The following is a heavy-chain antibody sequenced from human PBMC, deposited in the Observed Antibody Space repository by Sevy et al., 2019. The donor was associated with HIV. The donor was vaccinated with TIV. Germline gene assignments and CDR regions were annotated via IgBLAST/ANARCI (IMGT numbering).Heavy chain of an antibody. V-gene: IGHV3-74*01. CDR2: INTDGSST. D-gene: IGHD2-2*02. CDR3: ARETGYCSSTSCYKPSDA. J-gene: IGHJ6*02. Sequence: GGSLRLSCAASGFDFSTYWMHWVRQAPGKGLVWVSRINTDGSSTTYADSVKGRFTISRDNAKNTLYLQMNSLRAEDTAVYYCARETGYCSSTSCYKPSDAWGQGTTVTVSS. CDR1: GFDFSTYW.